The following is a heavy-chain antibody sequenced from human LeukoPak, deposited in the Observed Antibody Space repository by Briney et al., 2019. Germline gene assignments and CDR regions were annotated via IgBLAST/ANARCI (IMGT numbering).Heavy chain of an antibody. V-gene: IGHV4-34*01. D-gene: IGHD3-22*01. CDR1: GGSFSGYY. CDR2: INHSGST. Sequence: SETLSLTCAVYGGSFSGYYWSWIRQPPGKGLEWLGEINHSGSTNYNPSLKSRVTISVDTSKNQFSLKLSSVTAADTAVYYCARVGDYYDSSGSNTDAFDIWGQGTMVTVSS. CDR3: ARVGDYYDSSGSNTDAFDI. J-gene: IGHJ3*02.